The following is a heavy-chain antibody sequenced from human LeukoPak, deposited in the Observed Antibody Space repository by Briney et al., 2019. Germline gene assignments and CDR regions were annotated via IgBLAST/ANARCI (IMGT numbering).Heavy chain of an antibody. CDR3: ARLDLGVMTSSPDY. Sequence: GGSLRLSCAASGFNFITAWMTWVRQAPGKGLEWVANINPDGSEKYYVDSLRGRFTISRDNAKSSLYLLLNSLGVEDTAIYYCARLDLGVMTSSPDYWGQGTLVTVSS. J-gene: IGHJ4*02. D-gene: IGHD3-22*01. CDR1: GFNFITAW. CDR2: INPDGSEK. V-gene: IGHV3-7*01.